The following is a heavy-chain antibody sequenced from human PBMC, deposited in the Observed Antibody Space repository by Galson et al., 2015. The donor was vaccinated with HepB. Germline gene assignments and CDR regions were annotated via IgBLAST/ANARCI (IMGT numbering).Heavy chain of an antibody. D-gene: IGHD3-3*01. V-gene: IGHV3-48*02. CDR2: ISSSSSTI. Sequence: SLRLSCAASGFTFSSYSMNWVRQAPGRGLEWVSYISSSSSTIYYADSVKGRFTISRDNAKNSLYLQMTSLRDEETAVYYCARVRYTNDFLGAVDYWGQGTLVTVSS. CDR1: GFTFSSYS. CDR3: ARVRYTNDFLGAVDY. J-gene: IGHJ4*02.